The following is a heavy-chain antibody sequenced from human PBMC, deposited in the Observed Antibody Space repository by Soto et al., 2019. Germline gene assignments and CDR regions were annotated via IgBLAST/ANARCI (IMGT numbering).Heavy chain of an antibody. J-gene: IGHJ4*02. Sequence: QVQLQRWGAGLLKPSETLSLTCAVYGGSFSGYDWTWIRQPPGTGLEWIGEINHSGSTNYNPSLKSRVTISVDTSKKQFSLKLTSVTAADTAVYYCARDKITGLFDYWGQGTLVTVSS. CDR2: INHSGST. CDR1: GGSFSGYD. CDR3: ARDKITGLFDY. D-gene: IGHD2-8*02. V-gene: IGHV4-34*01.